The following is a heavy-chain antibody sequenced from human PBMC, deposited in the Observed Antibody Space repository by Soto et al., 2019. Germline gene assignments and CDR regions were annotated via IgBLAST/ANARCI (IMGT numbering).Heavy chain of an antibody. Sequence: SESLSLTCSACGASVNISGYSWTWIRQPPGMALEYIGHVHYSGSAKYNPSLKSRVTMSIDTSKNQFSLRLTSVTVADTAVYFCARDLGYCGDPSRYNSNAAFNVWGQGTRVTVSS. D-gene: IGHD2-15*01. CDR1: GASVNISGYS. CDR2: VHYSGSA. J-gene: IGHJ3*01. CDR3: ARDLGYCGDPSRYNSNAAFNV. V-gene: IGHV4-61*08.